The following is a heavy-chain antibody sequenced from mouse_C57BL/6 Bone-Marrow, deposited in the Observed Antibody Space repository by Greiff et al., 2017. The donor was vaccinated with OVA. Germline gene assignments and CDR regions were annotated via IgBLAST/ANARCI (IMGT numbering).Heavy chain of an antibody. D-gene: IGHD1-1*01. V-gene: IGHV1-81*01. CDR2: IYPRSGNT. CDR1: GYTFTSYG. CDR3: ASYYGSSYSY. J-gene: IGHJ2*01. Sequence: VQLQQSGAELARPGASVKLSCKASGYTFTSYGISWVKQRTGQGLEWIGEIYPRSGNTYYNEKFKGKATLTADKSSSTAYMELRSLTSEDSAVYFCASYYGSSYSYWGQGTTLTVSS.